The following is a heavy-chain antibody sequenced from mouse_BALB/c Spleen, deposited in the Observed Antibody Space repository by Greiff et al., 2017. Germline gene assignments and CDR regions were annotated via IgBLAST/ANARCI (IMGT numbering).Heavy chain of an antibody. D-gene: IGHD2-3*01. V-gene: IGHV1-31*01. CDR2: INPYNGAT. CDR1: GYSFTGYY. Sequence: EVQLQQSGPELVKPGASVKISCKASGYSFTGYYMHWVKQSHVKSLEWIGRINPYNGATSYNQNFKDKDSLTVDKSSSTAYMELHSLTSEDSAVYYCARFYDGSFAYWGQGTLVTVSA. CDR3: ARFYDGSFAY. J-gene: IGHJ3*01.